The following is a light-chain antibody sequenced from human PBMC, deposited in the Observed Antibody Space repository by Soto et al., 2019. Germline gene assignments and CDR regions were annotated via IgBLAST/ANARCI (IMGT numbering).Light chain of an antibody. CDR1: QGISSY. V-gene: IGKV1-9*01. CDR3: QQVKNYPLT. Sequence: DIQLTQSPSFLSASVGDRVTITCRASQGISSYVAWYQQKPGKAPKVLIYAASTLKSGVPSSFSGSGSGTEFTLTISSLQPEDFATYHCQQVKNYPLTFGGGTRVEIK. CDR2: AAS. J-gene: IGKJ4*01.